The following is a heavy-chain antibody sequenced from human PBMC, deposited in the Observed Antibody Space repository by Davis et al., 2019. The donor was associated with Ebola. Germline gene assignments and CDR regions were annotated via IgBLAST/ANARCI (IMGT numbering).Heavy chain of an antibody. CDR1: GFTFSSYG. CDR2: IWYDGSNK. D-gene: IGHD3-10*01. V-gene: IGHV3-33*08. J-gene: IGHJ6*02. Sequence: PGGSLRLSCAASGFTFSSYGKDWVRQAPGKGLEWVAVIWYDGSNKYYADSVKGRFTITIDNSKNTMYLQMNSRRAEDTAVYYCAREGMVRAYYYYGMDVWGQGTMVTVSS. CDR3: AREGMVRAYYYYGMDV.